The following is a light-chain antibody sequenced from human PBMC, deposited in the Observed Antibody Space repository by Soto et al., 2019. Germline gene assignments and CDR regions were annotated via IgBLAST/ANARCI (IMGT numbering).Light chain of an antibody. J-gene: IGLJ2*01. CDR1: SSDFGGYNY. V-gene: IGLV2-14*01. CDR3: NSCTSNITLV. CDR2: DVS. Sequence: QSALTQPASVSGSPGQSITISCTGTSSDFGGYNYVSWYQQYPGKAPKLMIYDVSNRPSGVSDHFSGSKSGNTASLTISGLQGEDEADYYCNSCTSNITLVFGGGTKVTVL.